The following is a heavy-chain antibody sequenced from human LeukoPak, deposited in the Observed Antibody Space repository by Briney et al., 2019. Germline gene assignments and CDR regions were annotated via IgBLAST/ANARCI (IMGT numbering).Heavy chain of an antibody. V-gene: IGHV1-18*01. CDR2: ISAYNGNT. CDR1: GYTFTSYG. CDR3: ARANLERLVWDY. J-gene: IGHJ4*02. Sequence: GASVKVSCKAPGYTFTSYGISWVRQAPGQGLEWMGWISAYNGNTNYAQKRQGRVTMTTDTSTSTAYMELRSLRSDDTAVYYCARANLERLVWDYWGQGTLVTVSS. D-gene: IGHD1-1*01.